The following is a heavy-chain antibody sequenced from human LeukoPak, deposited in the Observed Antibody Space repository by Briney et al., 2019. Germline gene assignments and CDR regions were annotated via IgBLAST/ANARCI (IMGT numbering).Heavy chain of an antibody. D-gene: IGHD3-22*01. CDR3: AAFYYDSSRFSYYFDY. J-gene: IGHJ4*02. CDR2: ISAYNGNT. V-gene: IGHV1-18*01. Sequence: RASVKVSCKASGYTFTSYGISWVRQAPGQGLEWMGWISAYNGNTNYAQKLQGRVTMTTDTSTSTAYMELRSLRSDDTAVDFCAAFYYDSSRFSYYFDYWGQGTLVTVSS. CDR1: GYTFTSYG.